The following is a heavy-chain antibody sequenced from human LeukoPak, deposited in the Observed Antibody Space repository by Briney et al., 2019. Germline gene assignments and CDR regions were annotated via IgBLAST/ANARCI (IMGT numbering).Heavy chain of an antibody. J-gene: IGHJ4*02. Sequence: PGGSLRLSCAASGFTFSSYWMHWVRQAPGKGPVWVSRINSDGSSTSYADSVKGRFTISRDNAKNTLYLQMNSLRAEDTAVYYCVPEEKYSSGWYYFDYWGQGTLVTVSS. CDR1: GFTFSSYW. D-gene: IGHD6-19*01. V-gene: IGHV3-74*01. CDR3: VPEEKYSSGWYYFDY. CDR2: INSDGSST.